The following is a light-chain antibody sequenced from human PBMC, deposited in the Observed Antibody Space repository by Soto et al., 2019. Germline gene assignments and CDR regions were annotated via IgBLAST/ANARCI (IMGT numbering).Light chain of an antibody. CDR2: EDS. CDR3: CSYAGSSTYV. V-gene: IGLV2-23*01. J-gene: IGLJ1*01. Sequence: QSVLTQSASVSGSPGQSITISCTGTSSDVGNYNLVSWYQQHPGKAPKLMIYEDSKRPSGVSNRFSGSKSGNTASLTISGLQAEDEGDYYRCSYAGSSTYVFGTGTKVTVL. CDR1: SSDVGNYNL.